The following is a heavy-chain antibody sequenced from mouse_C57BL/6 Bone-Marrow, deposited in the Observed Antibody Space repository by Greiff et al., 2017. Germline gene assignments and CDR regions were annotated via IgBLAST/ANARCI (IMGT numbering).Heavy chain of an antibody. J-gene: IGHJ2*01. CDR3: AGTTVFDY. D-gene: IGHD1-1*01. CDR1: GYTFTSYG. Sequence: QVQLQQSGAELARPGASVKLSCKASGYTFTSYGISWVKQRTGQGLEWIGEIYPRRGNTYYNEKFKGKATLTADKSSSTAYMELRSLTSEDSAVYFCAGTTVFDYWGQGTTLTVSS. V-gene: IGHV1-81*01. CDR2: IYPRRGNT.